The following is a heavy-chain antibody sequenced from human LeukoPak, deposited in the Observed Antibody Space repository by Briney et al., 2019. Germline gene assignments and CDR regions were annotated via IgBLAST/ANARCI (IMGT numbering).Heavy chain of an antibody. CDR3: ARVPLEMATKSFDY. CDR2: IIPIFGTA. Sequence: SVKVSCKASGGTFSSYAISWVRQAPGQGLQWMGGIIPIFGTANYAQKFQGRVTITADESTSTAYMELSSLRSEDTAVYYCARVPLEMATKSFDYWGQGTLVTVSS. J-gene: IGHJ4*02. CDR1: GGTFSSYA. D-gene: IGHD5-24*01. V-gene: IGHV1-69*13.